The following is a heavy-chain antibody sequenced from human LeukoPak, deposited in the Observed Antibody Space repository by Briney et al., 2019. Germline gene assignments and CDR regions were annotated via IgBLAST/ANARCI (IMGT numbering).Heavy chain of an antibody. CDR3: ARVGVPQYAFDI. CDR2: ISYDGSNK. CDR1: GFTFSSYG. J-gene: IGHJ3*02. D-gene: IGHD2-2*01. V-gene: IGHV3-30*03. Sequence: GRSLRLSCAASGFTFSSYGMHWVRQAPGKGLEWVAVISYDGSNKYYADSVKGRFTISRDNSKNTLYLQMNSLRAEDTAVYSCARVGVPQYAFDIWGQGTWVTVSS.